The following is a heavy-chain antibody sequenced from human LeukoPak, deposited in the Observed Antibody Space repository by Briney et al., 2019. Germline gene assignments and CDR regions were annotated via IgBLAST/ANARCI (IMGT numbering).Heavy chain of an antibody. V-gene: IGHV3-64*04. CDR2: IRSNGENT. J-gene: IGHJ3*02. Sequence: PGGSLRLSCSPSGFVYSSLPMHWVRQAPGKGLEYVSVIRSNGENTDYADSVKGRFTISRDNSKNTLYLQMNSLGAEDSGVYYCARAWSVAGNWYSAFDIWGQGTMVTVSS. CDR3: ARAWSVAGNWYSAFDI. D-gene: IGHD6-13*01. CDR1: GFVYSSLP.